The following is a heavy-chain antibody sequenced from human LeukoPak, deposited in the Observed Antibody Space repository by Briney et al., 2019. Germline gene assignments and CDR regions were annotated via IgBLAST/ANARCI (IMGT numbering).Heavy chain of an antibody. J-gene: IGHJ6*03. D-gene: IGHD6-6*01. Sequence: ASVKVSCKASGYTFTSYDINWVRQATGQGLEWMGWMNPNSGNTGYAQKFQGRVTITRNTSISTAYMELSSLRSEDTAVYYCARGALGKQLRVYYYMDVWGKGTTVTVSS. CDR1: GYTFTSYD. CDR2: MNPNSGNT. V-gene: IGHV1-8*03. CDR3: ARGALGKQLRVYYYMDV.